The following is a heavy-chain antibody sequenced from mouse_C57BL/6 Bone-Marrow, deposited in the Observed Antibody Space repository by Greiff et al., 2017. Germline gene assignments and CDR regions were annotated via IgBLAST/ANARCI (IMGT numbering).Heavy chain of an antibody. CDR1: GYTFTSYG. Sequence: VNLVESGAELARPGASVKLSCKASGYTFTSYGISWVKQRTGQGLEWIGEIYPRSGNTYYNEKFKGKATLTADKSSSTAYMELRSLTSEDSAVYFCARDDSHFDYWGQGTTLTVSS. J-gene: IGHJ2*01. CDR2: IYPRSGNT. CDR3: ARDDSHFDY. V-gene: IGHV1-81*01. D-gene: IGHD2-4*01.